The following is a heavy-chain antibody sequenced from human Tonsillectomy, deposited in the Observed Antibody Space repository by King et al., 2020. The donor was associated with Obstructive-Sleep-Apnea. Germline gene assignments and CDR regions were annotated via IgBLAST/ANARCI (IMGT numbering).Heavy chain of an antibody. Sequence: QLVQSGAEVKKPGESLKISCKGSGYSFTIYWIGWVRQMPGKGLEWMGIIYPGDSDTRYSPSFQGQVTISADKSISTAYLQGSSLKASDTAMYYCARMGGAAGRPREADYWGQGTLVTVSS. CDR1: GYSFTIYW. D-gene: IGHD6-13*01. J-gene: IGHJ4*02. CDR2: IYPGDSDT. CDR3: ARMGGAAGRPREADY. V-gene: IGHV5-51*01.